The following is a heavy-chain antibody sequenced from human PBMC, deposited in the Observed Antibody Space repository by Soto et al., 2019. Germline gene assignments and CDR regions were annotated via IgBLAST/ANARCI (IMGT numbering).Heavy chain of an antibody. CDR1: GGSLSNYN. J-gene: IGHJ3*02. Sequence: QVQLQESGPGLVRPSETLSLTCTVSGGSLSNYNWNWVRQSAGKGLEWIGRIYSNGKSYYNPSLKSRVTMSLDTLNHQVSLRLSSVTAADTAQYYCARERTYQMSGDDTLDIWGLGTMVTVSP. V-gene: IGHV4-4*07. CDR3: ARERTYQMSGDDTLDI. D-gene: IGHD2-21*01. CDR2: IYSNGKS.